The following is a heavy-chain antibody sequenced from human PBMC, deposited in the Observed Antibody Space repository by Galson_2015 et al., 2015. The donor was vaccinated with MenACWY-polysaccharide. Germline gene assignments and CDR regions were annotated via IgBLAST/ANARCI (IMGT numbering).Heavy chain of an antibody. J-gene: IGHJ4*02. D-gene: IGHD1-7*01. CDR1: GFTFNSYS. CDR3: ARDNWNYLRLYDY. V-gene: IGHV3-48*01. Sequence: SLRLSCAASGFTFNSYSMNWVRQAPGKGLEWVSYISSSGSTTYYADSVKGRFTISGDNAKNSMYLQMNSLRVEDTAVYYCARDNWNYLRLYDYWGQGTLVTVSS. CDR2: ISSSGSTT.